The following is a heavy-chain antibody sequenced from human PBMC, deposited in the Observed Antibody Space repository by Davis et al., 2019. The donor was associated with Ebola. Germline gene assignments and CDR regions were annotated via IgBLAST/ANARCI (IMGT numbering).Heavy chain of an antibody. J-gene: IGHJ4*02. Sequence: MPSETLSLTCTVSGGSVSSGSYYWSWIRQPPGKGLEWIGYIYYSGSTNYNPSLKSRVTISVDTSKNQFSLKLSSVTAADTAVYYCARETTVTLIDYWGQGTLVTVSS. D-gene: IGHD4-17*01. CDR1: GGSVSSGSYY. V-gene: IGHV4-61*01. CDR3: ARETTVTLIDY. CDR2: IYYSGST.